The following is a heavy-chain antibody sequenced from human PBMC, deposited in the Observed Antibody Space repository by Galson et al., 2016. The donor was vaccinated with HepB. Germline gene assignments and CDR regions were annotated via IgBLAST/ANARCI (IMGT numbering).Heavy chain of an antibody. J-gene: IGHJ3*02. Sequence: SLRLSCAASGFTFSSCAMHWVRQAPGKGLESVSAISDNGGSTYYADSVKGRFTISRDNSKNTLYLRMSSLRAEDTAVYYCVKDRGWGYTSNAFDIWGQGTMVTVFS. CDR1: GFTFSSCA. CDR3: VKDRGWGYTSNAFDI. V-gene: IGHV3-64D*06. D-gene: IGHD1-1*01. CDR2: ISDNGGST.